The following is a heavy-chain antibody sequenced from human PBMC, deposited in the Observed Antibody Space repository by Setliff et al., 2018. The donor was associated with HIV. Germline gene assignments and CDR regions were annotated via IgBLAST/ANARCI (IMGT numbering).Heavy chain of an antibody. CDR1: GYTFTGYF. Sequence: ASVKVSCKASGYTFTGYFIHWVRQAPGQDLEWMGRIIPNSAGTNYAQKFQGRVTMTRDTSISTAYMELSRLRSDDTAVYYCATKVYCTNGVCLDAFDIWGQGTMVTVSS. J-gene: IGHJ3*02. D-gene: IGHD2-8*01. CDR3: ATKVYCTNGVCLDAFDI. V-gene: IGHV1-2*06. CDR2: IIPNSAGT.